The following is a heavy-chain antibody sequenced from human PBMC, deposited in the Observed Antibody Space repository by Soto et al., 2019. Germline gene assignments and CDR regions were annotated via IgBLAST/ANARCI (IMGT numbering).Heavy chain of an antibody. J-gene: IGHJ5*02. D-gene: IGHD6-13*01. CDR1: GFSFSNYA. CDR3: VRSEGAAGIVWFDT. CDR2: ISGNGVNT. V-gene: IGHV3-23*01. Sequence: EVQLLESGGGLIQPGGSLRLSCAASGFSFSNYAMAWVRQAPGKGLEWVSGISGNGVNTHYADAVKGRFTICRDNSQNTVFLQMVNLRVDDTAQYYCVRSEGAAGIVWFDTWGQGTPVTVSS.